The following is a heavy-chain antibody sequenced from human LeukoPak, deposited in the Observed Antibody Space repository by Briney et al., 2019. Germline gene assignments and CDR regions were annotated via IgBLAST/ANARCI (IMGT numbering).Heavy chain of an antibody. CDR1: GASISSTSYY. CDR3: ARVSGYSAFDI. J-gene: IGHJ3*02. D-gene: IGHD3-22*01. CDR2: SSYSGST. Sequence: SETLSLTCTVSGASISSTSYYWGWIRQPPGKGLEWIGSSSYSGSTYYNPSLKSRVTISVDTSKNQFSLKLSSVTAADTAVYYCARVSGYSAFDIWGQGTMVTVSS. V-gene: IGHV4-39*01.